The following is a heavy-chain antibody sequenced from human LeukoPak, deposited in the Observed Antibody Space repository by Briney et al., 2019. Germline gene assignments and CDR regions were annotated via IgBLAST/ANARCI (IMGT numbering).Heavy chain of an antibody. CDR1: GGSISSYY. CDR3: ARLSMVRGVIITNYYYYYYMDV. V-gene: IGHV4-59*12. D-gene: IGHD3-10*01. J-gene: IGHJ6*03. Sequence: SETLSLTCTVSGGSISSYYWSWIRQPPGKGLEWIGYIYYSGSTNYNPSLKSRVTISVDMSKNQFSLKLSSVTAADTAVYYCARLSMVRGVIITNYYYYYYMDVWGKGTTVTISS. CDR2: IYYSGST.